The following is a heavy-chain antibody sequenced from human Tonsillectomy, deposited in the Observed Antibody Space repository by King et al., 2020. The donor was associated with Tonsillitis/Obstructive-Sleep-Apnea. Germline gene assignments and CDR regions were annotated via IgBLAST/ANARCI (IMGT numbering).Heavy chain of an antibody. V-gene: IGHV3-7*01. Sequence: EVQLVESGGGLVQPGGSLRLSCAASGFTFSSYWMSWVRQAPGKGLEWVANIKQDGSEKYYVDSVKGRFTISRDNAKNSLYLQMNSLRAEDTAVYYCARDPGYGSTGGGGAFDIWGQGTMVTVSS. CDR2: IKQDGSEK. CDR1: GFTFSSYW. J-gene: IGHJ3*02. D-gene: IGHD2-8*02. CDR3: ARDPGYGSTGGGGAFDI.